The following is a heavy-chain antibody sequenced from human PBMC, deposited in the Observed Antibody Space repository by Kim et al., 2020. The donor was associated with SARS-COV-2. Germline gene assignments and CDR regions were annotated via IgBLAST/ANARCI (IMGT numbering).Heavy chain of an antibody. CDR3: ARDCSGGSCYGSKSLDV. Sequence: LKSRVTISVDTSKNQFSLKLSSVTAADTAVYYCARDCSGGSCYGSKSLDVWGKGTTVTVSS. V-gene: IGHV4-31*02. D-gene: IGHD2-15*01. J-gene: IGHJ6*04.